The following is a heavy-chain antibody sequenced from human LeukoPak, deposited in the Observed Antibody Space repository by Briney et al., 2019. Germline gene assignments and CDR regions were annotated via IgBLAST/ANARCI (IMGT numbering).Heavy chain of an antibody. CDR2: ISYDGRYK. D-gene: IGHD2-15*01. Sequence: SLRLFCAASGFTFSSYAMHGVRQAPGKALEGGTDISYDGRYKQYADSVKGRFTISRDNSKNTLYVQVDSLREEDTAVYYCARRDCYGGSCSREGAMVVWGQGTTVTVSS. CDR3: ARRDCYGGSCSREGAMVV. V-gene: IGHV3-30*04. J-gene: IGHJ6*02. CDR1: GFTFSSYA.